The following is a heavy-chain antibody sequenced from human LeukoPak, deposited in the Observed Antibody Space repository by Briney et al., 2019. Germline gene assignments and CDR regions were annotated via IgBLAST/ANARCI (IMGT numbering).Heavy chain of an antibody. V-gene: IGHV1-46*01. CDR1: GYTFTSYG. Sequence: GASVKVSCKASGYTFTSYGISWVRQAPGQGLEWMGIINPSGGSTNYAQKFQGRVTMTRDTSTSTVYMELSSLRSEDTAVYHCARDLRGQSDWWGQGTLVTVSS. CDR3: ARDLRGQSDW. D-gene: IGHD3-9*01. J-gene: IGHJ4*02. CDR2: INPSGGST.